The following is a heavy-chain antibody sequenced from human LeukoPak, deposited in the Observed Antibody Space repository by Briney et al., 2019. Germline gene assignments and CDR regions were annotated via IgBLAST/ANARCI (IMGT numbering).Heavy chain of an antibody. CDR2: IKSKTDGGTT. V-gene: IGHV3-15*01. D-gene: IGHD3-10*01. CDR3: TLPWGSGSYYDY. CDR1: GFTFSNAW. J-gene: IGHJ4*02. Sequence: GGSLRLSCAASGFTFSNAWLNWVRQPPGKGLEWVGHIKSKTDGGTTDYAAPVKGRFTISRDDSKNTLFLQMNSLKTEDTAVYYCTLPWGSGSYYDYWGQGTLVTVSS.